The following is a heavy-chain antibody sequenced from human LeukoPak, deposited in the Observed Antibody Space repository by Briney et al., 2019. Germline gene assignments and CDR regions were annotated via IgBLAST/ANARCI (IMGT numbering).Heavy chain of an antibody. CDR1: GFTFSKDD. Sequence: GGSLRLSCAASGFTFSKDDFHWVRQAPGKGLEWVAAIGVTGDTYYADSVKGRFTISREDAADSLYFQMRMLVGGGTALYYCTKEFCGSRAACAGGPYYNFWGRGALVTVSS. CDR3: TKEFCGSRAACAGGPYYNF. J-gene: IGHJ2*01. D-gene: IGHD2-15*01. CDR2: IGVTGDT. V-gene: IGHV3-13*01.